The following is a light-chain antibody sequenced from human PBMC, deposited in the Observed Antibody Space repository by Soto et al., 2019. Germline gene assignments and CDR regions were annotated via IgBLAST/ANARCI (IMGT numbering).Light chain of an antibody. CDR3: QQYDSSPRT. CDR2: AIS. CDR1: HTISSSY. V-gene: IGKV3-20*01. J-gene: IGKJ1*01. Sequence: EIVLTQSPGTLSLSPGERATLSCRASHTISSSYLAWYQQKPGQAPRLLIYAISSRATGIPDRFSGSGSGTDFTLTITRLEPEDFAVHYCQQYDSSPRTFGQGTQVEIK.